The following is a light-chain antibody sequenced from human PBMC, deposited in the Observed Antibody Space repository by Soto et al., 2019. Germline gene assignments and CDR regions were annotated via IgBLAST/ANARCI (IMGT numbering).Light chain of an antibody. CDR3: CSYARGRIWV. Sequence: QSALTQPASVSGSPGQSINISCTGTSNDVGSYDLVSWYQLHPGKAPKLVIYDANKRPSGISNRFSVSKSGNTASLTISGLQAEDEAHYYCCSYARGRIWVFGGGTKLTVL. V-gene: IGLV2-23*01. CDR1: SNDVGSYDL. J-gene: IGLJ3*02. CDR2: DAN.